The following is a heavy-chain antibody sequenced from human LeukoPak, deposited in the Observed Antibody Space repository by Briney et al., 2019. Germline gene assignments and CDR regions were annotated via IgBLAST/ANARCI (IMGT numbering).Heavy chain of an antibody. CDR2: IKQDGSEK. CDR1: GFTFSSYW. V-gene: IGHV3-7*03. D-gene: IGHD2-21*01. J-gene: IGHJ4*02. CDR3: AKNAKIAVVMASLGY. Sequence: GGSLRLSCAASGFTFSSYWMSWVRQAPGKGLEWVANIKQDGSEKYYVDSVKGRFTISRDNAKNSLYLQMNSLRAEDTAVYHCAKNAKIAVVMASLGYWGQGTLVTVSS.